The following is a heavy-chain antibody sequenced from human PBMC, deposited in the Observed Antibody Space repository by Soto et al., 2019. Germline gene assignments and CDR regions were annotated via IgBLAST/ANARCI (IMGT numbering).Heavy chain of an antibody. V-gene: IGHV3-53*01. Sequence: GGSLRLSCAASGFTVSSNYMSWVRQAPGKGLEWVSVIYSGGSTYYADSVKGRFTISRDNSKNTLYLQMNSLRAEDTAVYYCARDFPGGNYYGMDVWGQGTTVTVS. CDR1: GFTVSSNY. CDR2: IYSGGST. J-gene: IGHJ6*02. D-gene: IGHD3-10*01. CDR3: ARDFPGGNYYGMDV.